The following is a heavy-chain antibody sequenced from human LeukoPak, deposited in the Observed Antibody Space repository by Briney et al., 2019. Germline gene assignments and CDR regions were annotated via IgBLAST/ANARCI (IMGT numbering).Heavy chain of an antibody. D-gene: IGHD4-17*01. J-gene: IGHJ3*02. Sequence: PGGSLRLCCAASGFTFSNYGMHWVRQAPGKGLEWVAFIRYDGSNKYYADSVKGRFTISRDNSKNTLYLQMNSLRAEDTAVYYCSGDYLLSFDIWGQGTMVTVSS. CDR3: SGDYLLSFDI. CDR2: IRYDGSNK. V-gene: IGHV3-30*02. CDR1: GFTFSNYG.